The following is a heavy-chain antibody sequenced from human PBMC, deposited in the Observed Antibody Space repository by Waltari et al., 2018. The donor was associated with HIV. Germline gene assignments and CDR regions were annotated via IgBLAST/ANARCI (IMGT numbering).Heavy chain of an antibody. CDR2: FDPEDGET. Sequence: QVQLVQSGAEVTRPGASVKVSCKVSGYTLTELSMHWVRQAPGKGLEWMGGFDPEDGETIYAQKFQGRVTMTEDTSTDTAYMELSSLRSEDTAVYYCAKGALGSWYLVYWGQGTLVTVSS. CDR3: AKGALGSWYLVY. V-gene: IGHV1-24*01. CDR1: GYTLTELS. D-gene: IGHD1-26*01. J-gene: IGHJ4*02.